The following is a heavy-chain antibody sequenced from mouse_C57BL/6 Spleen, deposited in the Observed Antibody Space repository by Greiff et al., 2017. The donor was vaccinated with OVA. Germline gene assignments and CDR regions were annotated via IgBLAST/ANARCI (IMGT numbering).Heavy chain of an antibody. Sequence: QVQLQQSGAELARPGASVKMSCKASGYTFTSYTMHWVKQRPGQGLEWIGYINPSSGYTKYNQKFKDKATLTADKSSSTAYMQLSSLTSEDSAVYYCARGLYGSSWYIDVWGTGTTVTVSS. CDR3: ARGLYGSSWYIDV. CDR2: INPSSGYT. J-gene: IGHJ1*03. V-gene: IGHV1-4*01. D-gene: IGHD1-1*01. CDR1: GYTFTSYT.